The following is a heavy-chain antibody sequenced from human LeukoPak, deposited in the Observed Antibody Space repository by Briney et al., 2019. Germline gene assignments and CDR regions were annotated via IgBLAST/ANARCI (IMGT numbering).Heavy chain of an antibody. CDR2: ISSSSSYI. J-gene: IGHJ4*02. Sequence: GGSLRLSCAASGFTFSSYSMNWVRQAPGKGLEWVSSISSSSSYIYYADSVKGRFTISRDNAKNSLYLQMNSLRAEDTAVYYCARDSGYSYGYAYWGQGTLVTVSS. V-gene: IGHV3-21*01. D-gene: IGHD5-18*01. CDR3: ARDSGYSYGYAY. CDR1: GFTFSSYS.